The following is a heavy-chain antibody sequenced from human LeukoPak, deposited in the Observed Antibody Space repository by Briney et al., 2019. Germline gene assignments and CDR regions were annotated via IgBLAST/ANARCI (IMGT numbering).Heavy chain of an antibody. D-gene: IGHD6-19*01. CDR1: GASISNYY. V-gene: IGHV4-59*01. CDR2: ICYSGST. Sequence: PSETLSLTCTVSGASISNYYWNWIRQPPGKKLEWIGTICYSGSTTYNPSLQSRVTISVDTSKSQFSLMMSSVTAADTAVYYCARETYTSGWFGVPMDVWGQGTTVTVSS. J-gene: IGHJ6*02. CDR3: ARETYTSGWFGVPMDV.